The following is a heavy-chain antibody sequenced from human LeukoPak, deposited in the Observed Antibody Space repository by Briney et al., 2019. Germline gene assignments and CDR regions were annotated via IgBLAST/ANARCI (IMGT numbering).Heavy chain of an antibody. CDR3: ARLRGNYFPDY. J-gene: IGHJ4*02. D-gene: IGHD4-11*01. Sequence: SETLSLTSAVSGGSISGYYWSWIRQPPGKGLEWIGYIYYSGSTNYNPSLKSRLTISVDTSKNQFSLNLSFVTAADTAVYYCARLRGNYFPDYWGQGTLVTVSS. CDR1: GGSISGYY. V-gene: IGHV4-59*01. CDR2: IYYSGST.